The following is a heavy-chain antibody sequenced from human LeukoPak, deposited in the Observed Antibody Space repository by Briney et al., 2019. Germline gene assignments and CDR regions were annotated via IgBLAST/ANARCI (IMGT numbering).Heavy chain of an antibody. CDR3: AKDTQNILGATYPDY. V-gene: IGHV3-23*01. D-gene: IGHD1-26*01. J-gene: IGHJ4*02. CDR1: GFSFTSYA. CDR2: ISGSGATT. Sequence: PGGSLRLSCAASGFSFTSYAMSWVRLAPGKGLEWVSVISGSGATTYYADSVKGRFTISRDNSKNTLYLQMNSLRGEDTAVYYCAKDTQNILGATYPDYWGQGTLVTVSS.